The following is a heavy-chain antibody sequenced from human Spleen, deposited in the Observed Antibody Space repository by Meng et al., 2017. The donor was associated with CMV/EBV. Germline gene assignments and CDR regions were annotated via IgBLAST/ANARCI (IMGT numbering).Heavy chain of an antibody. D-gene: IGHD2-15*01. Sequence: GGSLRLFCAASGFTFDDYAMHWVRQAPGKGLEWVSGISWNSGSIGYADSVKGRFTISRDNAKSSLYLQMNSLRADDTSVYYCARDMGDCSGGSCYGMDVWGQGTTVTVSS. CDR3: ARDMGDCSGGSCYGMDV. J-gene: IGHJ6*02. V-gene: IGHV3-9*01. CDR2: ISWNSGSI. CDR1: GFTFDDYA.